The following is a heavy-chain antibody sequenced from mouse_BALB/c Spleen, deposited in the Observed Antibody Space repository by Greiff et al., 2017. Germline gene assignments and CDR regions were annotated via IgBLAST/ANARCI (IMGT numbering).Heavy chain of an antibody. J-gene: IGHJ4*01. CDR3: AREGTTARGMDY. CDR2: ISDGGSYT. CDR1: GFTFSDYY. D-gene: IGHD1-2*01. V-gene: IGHV5-4*02. Sequence: EVKLVESGGGLVKPGGSLKLSCAASGFTFSDYYMYWVRQTPEKRLEWVATISDGGSYTYYPDSVKGRFTISRDNAKNNLYLQMSSLKSEDTAMYYCAREGTTARGMDYWGQGTSVTVSS.